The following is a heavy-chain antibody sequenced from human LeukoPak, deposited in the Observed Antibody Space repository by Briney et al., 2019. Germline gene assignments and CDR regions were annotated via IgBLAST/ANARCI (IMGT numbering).Heavy chain of an antibody. CDR2: IIPIFGTA. V-gene: IGHV1-69*01. Sequence: ASVKVSCKASGGTFSSYAISWVRQAPGQGLEWMGGIIPIFGTANYAQKFQGRVTITADESTSTAYMELSSLRSEDTAVYYCARAPRNSSTMLDYWGQGTLVIVSS. J-gene: IGHJ4*02. D-gene: IGHD6-13*01. CDR3: ARAPRNSSTMLDY. CDR1: GGTFSSYA.